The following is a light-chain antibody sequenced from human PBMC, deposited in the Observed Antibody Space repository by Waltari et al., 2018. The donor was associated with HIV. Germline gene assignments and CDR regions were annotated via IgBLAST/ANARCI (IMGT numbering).Light chain of an antibody. CDR3: QQYNSYSWT. CDR2: KAS. J-gene: IGKJ1*01. CDR1: QSISTW. V-gene: IGKV1-5*03. Sequence: DIQMTQSPSTLSASVGDRVTITCRASQSISTWLAWYQQKPGKAPKLLIYKASSLESGVPSRFSGSGSGTEFTLTISNLQPDDFATYYCQQYNSYSWTFGQGP.